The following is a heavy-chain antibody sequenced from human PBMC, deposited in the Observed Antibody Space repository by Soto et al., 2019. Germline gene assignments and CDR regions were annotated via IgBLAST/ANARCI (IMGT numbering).Heavy chain of an antibody. Sequence: GGSLRLSCSDSAFTFANFWIHWVRQAPGKGLEWVSPIGPDGTDIVYADFVKRRFIIARDNARNTVYLHVNSLEAADTAVYYCAQLPWEVPPSWGQATMVTVSS. V-gene: IGHV3-74*03. D-gene: IGHD2-2*01. CDR3: AQLPWEVPPS. J-gene: IGHJ5*02. CDR1: AFTFANFW. CDR2: IGPDGTDI.